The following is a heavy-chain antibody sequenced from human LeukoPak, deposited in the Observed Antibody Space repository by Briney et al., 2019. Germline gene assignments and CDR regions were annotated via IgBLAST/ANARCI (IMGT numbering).Heavy chain of an antibody. CDR1: GGSSTNYF. V-gene: IGHV4-34*01. D-gene: IGHD3-16*01. CDR2: INRSAST. J-gene: IGHJ6*03. Sequence: PSETLSLTCVLYGGSSTNYFWSWLRQPPGKGLEWIGEINRSASTNYNPSLKSRVTISVDTSKNQFSLKLSSVTAADTAVYYCARETSQKGAHYMDVWGKGTTVTISS. CDR3: ARETSQKGAHYMDV.